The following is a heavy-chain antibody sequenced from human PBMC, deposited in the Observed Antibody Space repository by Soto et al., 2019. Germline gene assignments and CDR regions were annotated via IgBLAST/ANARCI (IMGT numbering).Heavy chain of an antibody. CDR3: ASLAVTTDFDY. CDR2: IIPIFGTA. Sequence: ASVKVSCKASGGTFSSYAISWVRQAPGQGLEWMGGIIPIFGTANYAQKFQGRVTITADESTSTVYMELSSLRSEDTAVYYCASLAVTTDFDYWGQGTLVTVSS. D-gene: IGHD4-17*01. CDR1: GGTFSSYA. V-gene: IGHV1-69*13. J-gene: IGHJ4*02.